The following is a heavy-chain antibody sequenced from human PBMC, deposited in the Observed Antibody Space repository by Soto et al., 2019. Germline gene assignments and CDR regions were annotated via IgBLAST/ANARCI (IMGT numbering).Heavy chain of an antibody. D-gene: IGHD6-13*01. CDR3: VRGSSGYISSWYYFDY. Sequence: GGSLRLSCAASGFTFTDYALGWVRQAPGKGLEWVATISGIGGSTYLADSVKGRLSISRDNSKTTVSLLMNSLRAEDTAVYFCVRGSSGYISSWYYFDYWGRGTLVTVSS. CDR2: ISGIGGST. J-gene: IGHJ4*02. V-gene: IGHV3-23*01. CDR1: GFTFTDYA.